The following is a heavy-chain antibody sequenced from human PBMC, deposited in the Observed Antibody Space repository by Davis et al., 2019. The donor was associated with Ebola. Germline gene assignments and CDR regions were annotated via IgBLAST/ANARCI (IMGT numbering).Heavy chain of an antibody. D-gene: IGHD4-11*01. Sequence: PGGSLRLSCAASGFTFSSYWMTWVRQAPGKGLEWVANIKYDGSEKDYVDSVKGRFTISRDNAKKSLYLQMNSLRVEDTAVYYCASRMTTALSWGQGTMVTVSS. CDR1: GFTFSSYW. CDR2: IKYDGSEK. V-gene: IGHV3-7*03. CDR3: ASRMTTALS. J-gene: IGHJ4*03.